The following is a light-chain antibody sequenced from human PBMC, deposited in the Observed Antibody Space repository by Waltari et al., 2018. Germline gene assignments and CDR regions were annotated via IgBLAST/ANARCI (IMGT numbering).Light chain of an antibody. CDR3: AAWDDRLFGPV. Sequence: QSALTQPPSTSGTPGQRVTISCSGSNSNIGVTTVNWYQVLPGTAPKLRTYGNDQRPSGVPDRFSASKSGSSASLAIGGLQSEDEADYYCAAWDDRLFGPVFGTGTEVTVL. J-gene: IGLJ1*01. CDR2: GND. V-gene: IGLV1-44*01. CDR1: NSNIGVTT.